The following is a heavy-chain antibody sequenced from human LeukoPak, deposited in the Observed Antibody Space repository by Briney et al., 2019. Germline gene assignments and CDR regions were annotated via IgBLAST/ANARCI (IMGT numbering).Heavy chain of an antibody. V-gene: IGHV4-59*01. Sequence: PPETLSLTCTVSGGSISNSSWSWIRQPPGKGLEWIGYIYYSGSTNYNPSPRSRVTISVDTSKNQFSPKLSSVTAADTAVYYCAKGPPIGDYWGQGTLVTVSS. CDR2: IYYSGST. CDR1: GGSISNSS. D-gene: IGHD2-21*01. J-gene: IGHJ4*02. CDR3: AKGPPIGDY.